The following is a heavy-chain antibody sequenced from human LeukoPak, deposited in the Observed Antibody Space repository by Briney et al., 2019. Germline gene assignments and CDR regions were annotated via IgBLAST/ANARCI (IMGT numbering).Heavy chain of an antibody. CDR2: INHSGST. CDR1: GGSFSGYY. J-gene: IGHJ3*02. D-gene: IGHD2-21*01. CDR3: ARTYFLDAFDI. V-gene: IGHV4-34*01. Sequence: SETLSLTCAVYGGSFSGYYWSWIRQPPGKGLEWIGEINHSGSTNYKPSLKSRVTISVDTSKNQFSLKLSSVTAADTAVYYCARTYFLDAFDIWGQGTMVTVSS.